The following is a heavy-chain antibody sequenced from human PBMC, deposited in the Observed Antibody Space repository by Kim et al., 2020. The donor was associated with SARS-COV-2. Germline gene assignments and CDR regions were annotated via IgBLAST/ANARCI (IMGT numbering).Heavy chain of an antibody. CDR2: ISAHNGDI. Sequence: ASVKVSCKASGYTFTSYGISWVRQAPGQGLEWMGWISAHNGDINYAQKFQGRVTMTIDTSTRTAYMELRSLRSDDTAVYYCARDRGLYNWFDPWGQGTLVTVSS. V-gene: IGHV1-18*01. CDR1: GYTFTSYG. CDR3: ARDRGLYNWFDP. J-gene: IGHJ5*02.